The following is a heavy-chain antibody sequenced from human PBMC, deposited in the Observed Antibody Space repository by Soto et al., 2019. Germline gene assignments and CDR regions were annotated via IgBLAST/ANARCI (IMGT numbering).Heavy chain of an antibody. CDR3: ARGVRGVLDY. J-gene: IGHJ4*02. Sequence: GGSLSLSWATSGCTSRHYAMSWIRQAPGKGLEWVTVISNDENIKQDSVRGRFAIARDNSKNTLYLQLTSLRAEDTAIYYCARGVRGVLDYWGQGTLVTVSS. CDR1: GCTSRHYA. CDR2: ISNDENIK. D-gene: IGHD5-12*01. V-gene: IGHV3-30*09.